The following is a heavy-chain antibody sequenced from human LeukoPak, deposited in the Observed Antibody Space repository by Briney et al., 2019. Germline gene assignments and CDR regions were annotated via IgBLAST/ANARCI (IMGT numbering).Heavy chain of an antibody. D-gene: IGHD3-10*01. CDR1: GYTVTELS. CDR2: FHPEDGET. Sequence: GASVKVSCKVSGYTVTELSMHWVRQSPGQGLEWMGGFHPEDGETIYAQKFQGRVTMTEDTSTDTAYMELRSLRSEDTAVYYCATWLWFGKYLDDWGKGTTVTISS. J-gene: IGHJ6*04. CDR3: ATWLWFGKYLDD. V-gene: IGHV1-24*01.